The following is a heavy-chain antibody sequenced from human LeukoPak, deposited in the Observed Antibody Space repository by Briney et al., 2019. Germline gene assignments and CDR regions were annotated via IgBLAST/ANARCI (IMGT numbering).Heavy chain of an antibody. CDR2: ISGSVSST. J-gene: IGHJ4*02. D-gene: IGHD1-1*01. Sequence: QPGGSLRLSCAASGFTFSSYAMSWVRQAPGKGLEWVSVISGSVSSTNYADSVKGRFTISRDNSKNTLYLQMNSLRAEDTAVYYCARQTGTPLPSIFDYWGQRTLVTVSS. CDR3: ARQTGTPLPSIFDY. CDR1: GFTFSSYA. V-gene: IGHV3-23*01.